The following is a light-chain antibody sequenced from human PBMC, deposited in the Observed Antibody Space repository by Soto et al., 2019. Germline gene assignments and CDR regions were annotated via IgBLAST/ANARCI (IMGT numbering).Light chain of an antibody. J-gene: IGKJ1*01. CDR3: QQYNFYSRT. CDR2: KAS. V-gene: IGKV1-5*03. Sequence: DIQMTQSPSTLSASVGETVTITCRASQSISSWLAWYQQKPGKAPKLLIYKASTLQSGVPSRFSGTGSGTEFSLTTSSLQPDDFATYYCQQYNFYSRTFGQGTKVEVK. CDR1: QSISSW.